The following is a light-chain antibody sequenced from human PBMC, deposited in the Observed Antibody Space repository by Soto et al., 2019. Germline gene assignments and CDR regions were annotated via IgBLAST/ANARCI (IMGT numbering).Light chain of an antibody. CDR2: DVS. V-gene: IGLV2-14*01. Sequence: QSALTQPASVSGSPGQSITISCTGTSSDVGGYNYVSWYQQHPGKAPKLMIYDVSNRPSGVSNRFSGSKSGNTASLTISGLQAEYEADYYCSSYTSSSTRVFGGWPQLTVL. J-gene: IGLJ3*02. CDR1: SSDVGGYNY. CDR3: SSYTSSSTRV.